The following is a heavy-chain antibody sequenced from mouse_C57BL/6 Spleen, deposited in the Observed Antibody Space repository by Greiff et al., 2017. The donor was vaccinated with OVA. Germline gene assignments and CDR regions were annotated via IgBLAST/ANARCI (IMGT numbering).Heavy chain of an antibody. CDR2: INPNNGGT. J-gene: IGHJ2*01. V-gene: IGHV1-26*01. Sequence: EVQLQQSGPELVKPGASVKISCKASGYTFTDYYMNWVKQSHGKSLEWIGDINPNNGGTSYNQKFKGKATLTVDKSSSTAYMGCRSLTSEDSAVYYWARIYYGNYRGYFDYWGQGTTLTVSS. D-gene: IGHD2-1*01. CDR3: ARIYYGNYRGYFDY. CDR1: GYTFTDYY.